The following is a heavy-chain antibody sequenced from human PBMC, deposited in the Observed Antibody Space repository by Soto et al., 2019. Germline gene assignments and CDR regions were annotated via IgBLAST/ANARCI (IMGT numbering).Heavy chain of an antibody. CDR3: ARALGIAVAGDRSWFDP. CDR1: GYTFTSYG. CDR2: ISAYNGNT. Sequence: QVQLVQSGAEVKKPGASVKVSCKASGYTFTSYGISWVRQAPGQGLEWMGWISAYNGNTNYAQKLQGRVTMTTDTSTSTAYMELRILRSGDTAVYYCARALGIAVAGDRSWFDPWGQGTLVTVSS. J-gene: IGHJ5*02. V-gene: IGHV1-18*01. D-gene: IGHD6-19*01.